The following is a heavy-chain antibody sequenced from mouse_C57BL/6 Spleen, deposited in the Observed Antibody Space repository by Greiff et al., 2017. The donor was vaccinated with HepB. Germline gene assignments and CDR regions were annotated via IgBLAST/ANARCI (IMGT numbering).Heavy chain of an antibody. Sequence: LVESGPELVKPGASVKISCKASGYAFSSSWMNWVKQRPGKGLEWIGRIYPGDGDTNYNGKFKGKATLTADKSSSTAYMQLSSLTSEDSAVYFYERGEYDGDYWGQGTTLTVSS. CDR3: ERGEYDGDY. CDR1: GYAFSSSW. V-gene: IGHV1-82*01. J-gene: IGHJ2*01. CDR2: IYPGDGDT. D-gene: IGHD2-14*01.